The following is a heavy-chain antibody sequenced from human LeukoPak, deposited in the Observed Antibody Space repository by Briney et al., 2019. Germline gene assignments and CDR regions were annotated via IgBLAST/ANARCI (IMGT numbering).Heavy chain of an antibody. CDR2: IYYSGST. CDR3: ARRFDY. V-gene: IGHV4-59*11. J-gene: IGHJ4*02. Sequence: SETLSLTCTVSGGSISSHYWSWIRQPPGKGLEWIGYIYYSGSTNYNPSRRSRVTISVDTSKNQFSLKLSSVTAADTAVYYCARRFDYWGQGTLVTVSS. CDR1: GGSISSHY.